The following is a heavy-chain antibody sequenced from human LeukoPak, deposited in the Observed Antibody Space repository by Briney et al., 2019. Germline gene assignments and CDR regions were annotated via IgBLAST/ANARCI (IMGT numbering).Heavy chain of an antibody. CDR3: ARDLEHGYSYGFDAFDI. D-gene: IGHD5-18*01. CDR1: GYTFTGYY. J-gene: IGHJ3*02. V-gene: IGHV1-2*04. Sequence: ASVKVSCKASGYTFTGYYMHWVRQAPGQGLEWMGWINPNSGGTYYAQKFQGWVTMTRDTSISTAYMELSRLRSDDTAVYYCARDLEHGYSYGFDAFDIWGQGTMVTVSS. CDR2: INPNSGGT.